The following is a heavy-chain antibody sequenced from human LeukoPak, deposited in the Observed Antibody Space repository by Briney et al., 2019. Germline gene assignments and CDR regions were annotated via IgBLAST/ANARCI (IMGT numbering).Heavy chain of an antibody. CDR3: AKGGIAAAGFFDY. J-gene: IGHJ4*02. V-gene: IGHV3-9*01. CDR2: ISWNSGSI. Sequence: GRSLRLSCAASGFTFDDYAMHWVRQAPGKGLEWVSGISWNSGSIGYADSVKGRFTISRDNAKNSLYLQMNSLRAEDTALYYCAKGGIAAAGFFDYWGQGTLVTVSS. D-gene: IGHD6-13*01. CDR1: GFTFDDYA.